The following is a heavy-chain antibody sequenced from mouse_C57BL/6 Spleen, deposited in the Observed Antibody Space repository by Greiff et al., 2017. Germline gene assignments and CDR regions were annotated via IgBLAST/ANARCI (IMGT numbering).Heavy chain of an antibody. V-gene: IGHV5-17*01. CDR3: ARGGVYTFDY. CDR2: ISSGSSTI. Sequence: EVHLVESGGGLVKPGGSLKLSCAASGFTFSDYGMHWVRQAPEKGLEWVAYISSGSSTIYYADTVKGRFTISRDNAKNTLFLQMTSLRSEDTAMYYCARGGVYTFDYWGQGTTRTVSS. CDR1: GFTFSDYG. J-gene: IGHJ2*01.